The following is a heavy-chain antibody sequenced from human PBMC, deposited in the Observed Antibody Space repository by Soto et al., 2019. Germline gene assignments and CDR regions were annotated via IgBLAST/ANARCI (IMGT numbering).Heavy chain of an antibody. Sequence: SVKVSCKASGYTFTSYDINWVRQAPGQGLEWMGGIIPIFGTANYAQKFQGRVTITADESTSTAYMELSSLRSEDTAVYYCASKPAIFGVVIDLYYYYGMDVWGQGTTVTVSS. CDR3: ASKPAIFGVVIDLYYYYGMDV. V-gene: IGHV1-69*13. CDR2: IIPIFGTA. J-gene: IGHJ6*02. D-gene: IGHD3-3*01. CDR1: GYTFTSYD.